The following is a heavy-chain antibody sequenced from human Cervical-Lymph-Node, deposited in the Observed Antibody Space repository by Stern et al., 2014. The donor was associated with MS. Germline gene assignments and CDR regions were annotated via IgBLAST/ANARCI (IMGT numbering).Heavy chain of an antibody. CDR2: IYYGGSP. CDR3: ARGIAVTGRKAFDI. V-gene: IGHV4-59*01. J-gene: IGHJ3*02. D-gene: IGHD6-19*01. CDR1: GGSISTYY. Sequence: VQLLESGPGLVKPSETLSLTCTVSGGSISTYYWSWIRQPPGKGLEWIGYIYYGGSPNYNPSLKSRVTISVDTSKNQFSLKLSSVTTADTAVYYCARGIAVTGRKAFDIWGQGTMVTVSS.